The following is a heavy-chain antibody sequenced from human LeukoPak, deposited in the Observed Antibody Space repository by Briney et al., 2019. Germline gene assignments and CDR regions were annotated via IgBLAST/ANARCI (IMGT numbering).Heavy chain of an antibody. V-gene: IGHV4-59*01. Sequence: SETLSLTCAVSGGSISSYYWSWIRQPPGKGLEWIGYIYYSGSTKYNPSLKSRVTISVDASKTQFSLKLNSVTAADTAVYYCARGSRELYYFDYWGQGTLVTVSS. CDR1: GGSISSYY. J-gene: IGHJ4*02. CDR2: IYYSGST. D-gene: IGHD1-7*01. CDR3: ARGSRELYYFDY.